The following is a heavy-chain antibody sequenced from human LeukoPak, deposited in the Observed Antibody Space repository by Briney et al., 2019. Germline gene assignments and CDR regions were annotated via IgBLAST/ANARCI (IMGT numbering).Heavy chain of an antibody. D-gene: IGHD3-10*01. CDR3: AKDAHLYYYGSGTSPI. Sequence: GGSLRLSCAASGFTFSSYAMSWVRQAPGKGLEWVSAISGSGGSTYYVDSVKGRFTISRDNSKNTLYLQMSSLRAEDTAVYYCAKDAHLYYYGSGTSPIWGQGTLVTVSS. CDR1: GFTFSSYA. V-gene: IGHV3-23*01. CDR2: ISGSGGST. J-gene: IGHJ4*02.